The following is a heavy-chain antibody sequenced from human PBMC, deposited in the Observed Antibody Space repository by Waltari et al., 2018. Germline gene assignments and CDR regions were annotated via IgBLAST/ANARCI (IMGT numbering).Heavy chain of an antibody. Sequence: QLQLQPWGAGLLEPSEALSVTCAVYGGSFSGYYWSWIRQPPGKGLEWIGEINHSGSTNYNPSLKSRVTRAVDTPKTYFSLKLSAVTAEDTAVYHGEGGGAIFGVRTGAYETSGQGTMVTVSS. J-gene: IGHJ3*02. D-gene: IGHD3-3*01. CDR3: EGGGAIFGVRTGAYET. V-gene: IGHV4-34*01. CDR1: GGSFSGYY. CDR2: INHSGST.